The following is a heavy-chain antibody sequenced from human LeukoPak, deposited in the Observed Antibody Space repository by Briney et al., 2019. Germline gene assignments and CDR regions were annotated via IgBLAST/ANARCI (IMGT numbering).Heavy chain of an antibody. CDR2: IYSGGST. CDR3: ARVNYYDSSGTDY. D-gene: IGHD3-22*01. J-gene: IGHJ4*02. V-gene: IGHV3-53*01. Sequence: QPGGSLRLSCAASGFSVSSNYMSWVRQAPGKGLEWVSVIYSGGSTYFADSVKGRFTISRDKSKNTVYLQMNSLRAEGTAVYYCARVNYYDSSGTDYWGQGTLVTVSS. CDR1: GFSVSSNY.